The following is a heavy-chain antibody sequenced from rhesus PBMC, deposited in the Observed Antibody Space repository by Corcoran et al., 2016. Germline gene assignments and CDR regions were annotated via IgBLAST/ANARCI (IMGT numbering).Heavy chain of an antibody. J-gene: IGHJ4*01. V-gene: IGHV4S7*01. CDR3: ARDPLTGTFDY. CDR1: GGSMSGYG. Sequence: QVQLQESGPGLVKPSETLSLICGVSGGSMSGYGWSWIRQPPGKGLEWIGHIYGSIGNTSYNPSFKSRVTISKDTSKNHFSLKLNSMTAADTAVYYCARDPLTGTFDYWGQGVLVTVSS. D-gene: IGHD1-26*01. CDR2: IYGSIGNT.